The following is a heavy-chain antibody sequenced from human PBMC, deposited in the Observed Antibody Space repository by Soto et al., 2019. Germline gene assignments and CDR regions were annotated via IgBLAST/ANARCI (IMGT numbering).Heavy chain of an antibody. D-gene: IGHD3-10*01. V-gene: IGHV3-30-3*01. J-gene: IGHJ5*02. Sequence: VGSLRLSCAASGFTFSSYAMHWVRQAPGKGLEWVAVISYDGSNKYYADSVKGRFTISRDNSKNTLYLQMNSLRAEDTAVYYCARDPIWFGESPRNFHWFDPWGQGTLVNVSS. CDR1: GFTFSSYA. CDR2: ISYDGSNK. CDR3: ARDPIWFGESPRNFHWFDP.